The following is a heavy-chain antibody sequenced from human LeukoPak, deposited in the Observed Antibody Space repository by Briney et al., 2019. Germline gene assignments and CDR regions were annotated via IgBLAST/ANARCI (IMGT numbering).Heavy chain of an antibody. CDR3: ARGWGSVTTSEYYYMDV. CDR2: ISAYNGNT. J-gene: IGHJ6*03. Sequence: ASVKVSCKASGYTFTSYGISWVRQAPGQGLEWMGWISAYNGNTNYAQKLQGRVTMTTDTSTSTAYMELRSLRSDDTAVYYCARGWGSVTTSEYYYMDVWGKGTTVTVSS. D-gene: IGHD4-17*01. CDR1: GYTFTSYG. V-gene: IGHV1-18*01.